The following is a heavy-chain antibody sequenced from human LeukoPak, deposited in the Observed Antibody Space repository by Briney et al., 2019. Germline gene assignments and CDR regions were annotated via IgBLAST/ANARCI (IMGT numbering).Heavy chain of an antibody. V-gene: IGHV4-39*07. CDR1: GGSISSSSYY. J-gene: IGHJ3*02. Sequence: SETLSLTCTVSGGSISSSSYYWGWIRQPPGKGLEWIGSIYYSGSTYYNPSLKSRVTISVDTSKNQFSLKLSSVTAADTAVYYCARDRTNAFDIWGQGTMVTVSS. D-gene: IGHD1-1*01. CDR2: IYYSGST. CDR3: ARDRTNAFDI.